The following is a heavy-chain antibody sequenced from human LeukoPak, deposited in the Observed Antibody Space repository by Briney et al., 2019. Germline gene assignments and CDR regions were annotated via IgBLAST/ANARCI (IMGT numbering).Heavy chain of an antibody. CDR3: ARDHYDILTGKYYYYYYYMDV. CDR2: INPKSGVT. J-gene: IGHJ6*03. V-gene: IGHV1-2*02. D-gene: IGHD3-9*01. CDR1: GYTFTDYY. Sequence: GASVKVSCKASGYTFTDYYIHWVRQAPGQGLEWMAWINPKSGVTIYAQKFQGRVTMTSDTSISTAYMELSRLRSDDTAVYYCARDHYDILTGKYYYYYYYMDVWGKGTTVTISS.